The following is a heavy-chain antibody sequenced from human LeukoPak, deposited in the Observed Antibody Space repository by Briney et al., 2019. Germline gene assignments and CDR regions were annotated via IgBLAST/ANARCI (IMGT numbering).Heavy chain of an antibody. CDR2: ISGSGGST. J-gene: IGHJ6*02. V-gene: IGHV3-23*01. Sequence: GGSLRLPCAASGFTFSSYAMSWVRQAPGKGLEWVSAISGSGGSTYYADSVKGRFTISRDNSKNTLYLQMNSLRAEDTAVYYCANTVGATNYYYYYGMDVWGQGTTVTVSS. CDR3: ANTVGATNYYYYYGMDV. D-gene: IGHD1-26*01. CDR1: GFTFSSYA.